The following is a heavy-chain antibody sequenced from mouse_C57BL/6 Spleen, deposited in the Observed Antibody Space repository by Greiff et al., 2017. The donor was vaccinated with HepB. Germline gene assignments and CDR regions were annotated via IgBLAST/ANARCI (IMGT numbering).Heavy chain of an antibody. J-gene: IGHJ2*01. V-gene: IGHV1-15*01. CDR1: GYTFTDYE. CDR3: TRYPSSYYFDY. Sequence: QVQLQQSGAELVRPGASVTLSCKASGYTFTDYEMHWVKQTPVHGLEWIGAIDPETGGTAYNQKFKGKAILTADKSSSTAYMELRSLTSEDSAVYYCTRYPSSYYFDYWGQGTTLTVSS. CDR2: IDPETGGT.